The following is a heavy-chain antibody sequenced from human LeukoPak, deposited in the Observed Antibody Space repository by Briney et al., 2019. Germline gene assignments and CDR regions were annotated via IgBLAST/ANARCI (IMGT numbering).Heavy chain of an antibody. Sequence: GGSLRLSCAASGFTFSSYSMNWVRQAPGKGLEWVSSISSRSSYIYYADSVKGRFTISRDNAKNSLYLQMNSLRAEDTAVYYCASGITMVRGVIYHFDYWGQGTLVTVSS. CDR3: ASGITMVRGVIYHFDY. J-gene: IGHJ4*02. CDR2: ISSRSSYI. D-gene: IGHD3-10*01. V-gene: IGHV3-21*01. CDR1: GFTFSSYS.